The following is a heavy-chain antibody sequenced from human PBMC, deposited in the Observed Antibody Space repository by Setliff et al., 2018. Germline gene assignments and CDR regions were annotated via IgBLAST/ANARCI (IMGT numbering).Heavy chain of an antibody. Sequence: LSLTCAVSGYSISSGHYWGWIRQPPGKGLEWVSYIGESGNNIHYADSVKGRFTISRDNAKNSLYLQMNSLRVEDTALYYCARDGNNWNDLDYWGHGTLVTV. CDR3: ARDGNNWNDLDY. V-gene: IGHV3-11*04. CDR2: IGESGNNI. J-gene: IGHJ4*01. D-gene: IGHD1-20*01. CDR1: GYSISSGHY.